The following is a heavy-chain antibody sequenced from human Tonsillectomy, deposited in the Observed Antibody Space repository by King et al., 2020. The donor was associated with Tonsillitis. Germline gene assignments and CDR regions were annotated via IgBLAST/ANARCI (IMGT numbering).Heavy chain of an antibody. CDR3: AREFKRDCSSTSCHSLY. CDR1: GYTFTSYA. J-gene: IGHJ4*02. V-gene: IGHV7-4-1*02. D-gene: IGHD2-2*01. Sequence: QLVQSGSELKKPGASVKVSCKASGYTFTSYAMNWVRQAPGQGLEWMGWINTNTGNPTYAQGFTGRFVFSLDTSVTTAYLQISSLKAEDTAVYYCAREFKRDCSSTSCHSLYWGQGTLVTVSS. CDR2: INTNTGNP.